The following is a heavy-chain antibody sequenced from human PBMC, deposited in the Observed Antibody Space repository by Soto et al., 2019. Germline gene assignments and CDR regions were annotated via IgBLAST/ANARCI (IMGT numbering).Heavy chain of an antibody. Sequence: QVQLQESGPGLVKPSQTLSLTCTVSGGSISSGDYYWSWIRQPPGKGLEWIGYIYYSGSTYYNPSLKSRVTISVDTSKNQFSLKLSSVTAADTAVYYCARGGRAEYSSSSDPDFDYWGQGTLVTVSS. D-gene: IGHD6-6*01. J-gene: IGHJ4*02. V-gene: IGHV4-30-4*01. CDR3: ARGGRAEYSSSSDPDFDY. CDR2: IYYSGST. CDR1: GGSISSGDYY.